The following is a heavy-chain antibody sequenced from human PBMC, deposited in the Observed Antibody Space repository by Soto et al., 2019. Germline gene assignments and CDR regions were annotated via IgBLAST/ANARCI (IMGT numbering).Heavy chain of an antibody. D-gene: IGHD6-19*01. J-gene: IGHJ3*02. CDR1: GFTFGSHD. V-gene: IGHV3-23*01. Sequence: EVQLLESGGGLVQPGGSLRLSCAASGFTFGSHDMSWVRQAPGKVLEWVSFISVSDPDTYYADSVKGRFTLSRDISKNTLFLQMDSLRAEDTALYYCTKGTWLDIWGQGTMVTVSS. CDR3: TKGTWLDI. CDR2: ISVSDPDT.